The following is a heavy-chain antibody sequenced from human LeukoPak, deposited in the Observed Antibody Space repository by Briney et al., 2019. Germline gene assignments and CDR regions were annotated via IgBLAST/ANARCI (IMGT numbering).Heavy chain of an antibody. V-gene: IGHV4-61*02. CDR1: GASISSGLYC. D-gene: IGHD6-13*01. CDR2: IFESGKT. Sequence: SETLSLTCSVSGASISSGLYCWNWIRQPAGKGLEWIGRIFESGKTNYNPSLKSRVTISVDTSKNQFSLKLRSVTAIDTAVYYCASSSWLRDANFDNWGQGTLVTVSS. CDR3: ASSSWLRDANFDN. J-gene: IGHJ4*02.